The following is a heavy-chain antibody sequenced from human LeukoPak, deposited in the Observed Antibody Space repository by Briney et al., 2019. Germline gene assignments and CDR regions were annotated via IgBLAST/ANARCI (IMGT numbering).Heavy chain of an antibody. CDR2: INPSGGST. CDR3: ARDRGYDFWSGYYRGDYNWFDL. Sequence: ASVKVSCKASGYTFTSYYMHWVRQAPGQGLEWMGIINPSGGSTSYAQKFQGRVTMTRDTSTSTVYMELSSLRSEDTAVYYCARDRGYDFWSGYYRGDYNWFDLWGQGTLVTVSS. J-gene: IGHJ5*02. D-gene: IGHD3-3*01. CDR1: GYTFTSYY. V-gene: IGHV1-46*01.